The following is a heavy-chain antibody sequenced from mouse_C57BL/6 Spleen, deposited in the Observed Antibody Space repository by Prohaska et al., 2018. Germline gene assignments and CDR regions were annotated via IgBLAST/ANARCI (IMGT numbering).Heavy chain of an antibody. CDR3: ARDYYGSSYGRPGSFDY. Sequence: HGKILEWIGYINPNNGGTSYNQKFKGKATLTVNKSSSTAYMELRSLTSEDSAVYYCARDYYGSSYGRPGSFDYWGQGTTLTVSS. V-gene: IGHV1-22*01. CDR2: INPNNGGT. J-gene: IGHJ2*01. D-gene: IGHD1-1*01.